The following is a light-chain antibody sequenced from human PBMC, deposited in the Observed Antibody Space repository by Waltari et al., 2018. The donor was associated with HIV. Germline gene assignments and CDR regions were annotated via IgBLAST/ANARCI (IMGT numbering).Light chain of an antibody. V-gene: IGLV3-21*04. CDR1: NIGSKG. CDR3: QLWDGTGDHPGV. J-gene: IGLJ1*01. Sequence: SYVLTPPPSVSVAPGKTARITCGGNNIGSKGVNWYQQKPGQAPGLVIYYDSHRPSGIPERFSGSKSGNTATLTISRVEAGDEADYYCQLWDGTGDHPGVFGTGTQVTVL. CDR2: YDS.